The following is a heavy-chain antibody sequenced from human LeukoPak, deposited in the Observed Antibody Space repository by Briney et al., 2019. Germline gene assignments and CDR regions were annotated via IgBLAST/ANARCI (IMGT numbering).Heavy chain of an antibody. J-gene: IGHJ5*02. V-gene: IGHV3-21*01. CDR1: GFTFSSYS. Sequence: PGGSLRLSCAASGFTFSSYSMNLVRQAPGKGLEWVSSISSSSSYIYYADSVKGRFTISRDNAKNSLYLQMNSLRAEDTAVYYCARDLRADSIFGVVIINWFDPWGQGTLVTVSS. CDR3: ARDLRADSIFGVVIINWFDP. D-gene: IGHD3-3*01. CDR2: ISSSSSYI.